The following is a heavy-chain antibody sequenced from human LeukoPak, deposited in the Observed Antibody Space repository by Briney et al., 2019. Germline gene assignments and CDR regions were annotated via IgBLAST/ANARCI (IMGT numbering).Heavy chain of an antibody. J-gene: IGHJ4*02. CDR3: ARSHTSDLFDY. Sequence: PSETLSLTCTVSGGSISSSSCYWGWIRQPLGKGLEWIGSIYYSGSTYYNPSLKSRVTISVDTSKNQFSLKLSSVTAADTAVYYCARSHTSDLFDYWGQGTLVTVSS. CDR1: GGSISSSSCY. V-gene: IGHV4-39*01. D-gene: IGHD6-6*01. CDR2: IYYSGST.